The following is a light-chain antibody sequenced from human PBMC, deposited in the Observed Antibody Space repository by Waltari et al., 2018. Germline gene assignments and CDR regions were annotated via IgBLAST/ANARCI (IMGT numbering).Light chain of an antibody. Sequence: DIQMTPSPSSLSASVGDRVTITCQASRDINKYLSLYQQNPGKAPKLLIYDAATLEADVPSRFSGSGSGTYFTFTITSLQAEDFATYFCQQYDDVPFIFGPGTKVDI. CDR2: DAA. V-gene: IGKV1-33*01. CDR1: RDINKY. CDR3: QQYDDVPFI. J-gene: IGKJ3*01.